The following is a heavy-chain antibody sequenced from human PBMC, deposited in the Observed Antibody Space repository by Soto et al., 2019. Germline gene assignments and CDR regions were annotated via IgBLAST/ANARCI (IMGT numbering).Heavy chain of an antibody. J-gene: IGHJ4*02. Sequence: GGSLRLSCAASGFTFSDHYMDWVRQAPGKGLEWVGRTRNKANSYTTEYAASVKGRFTISRDDSKNSLYLQMNSLKTEDTAVYYCARVYCSGGSCYPDYWGQGTLVTVSS. CDR1: GFTFSDHY. D-gene: IGHD2-15*01. V-gene: IGHV3-72*01. CDR2: TRNKANSYTT. CDR3: ARVYCSGGSCYPDY.